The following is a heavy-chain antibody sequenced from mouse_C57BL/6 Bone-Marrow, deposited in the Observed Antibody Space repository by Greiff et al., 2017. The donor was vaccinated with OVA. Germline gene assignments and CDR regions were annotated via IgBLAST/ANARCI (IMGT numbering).Heavy chain of an antibody. CDR1: GYTFTSYW. J-gene: IGHJ3*01. D-gene: IGHD2-12*01. Sequence: QVQLQQPGAELVMPGSSVKLSCKASGYTFTSYWMHWVKQRPGQGLEWIGEIDPSDSYTNYNQKFKGKSTLTVDKSSSTAYMQLSSLTSEDSAVYYCARDGYCYGLFGYWGQGALVTGS. V-gene: IGHV1-69*01. CDR3: ARDGYCYGLFGY. CDR2: IDPSDSYT.